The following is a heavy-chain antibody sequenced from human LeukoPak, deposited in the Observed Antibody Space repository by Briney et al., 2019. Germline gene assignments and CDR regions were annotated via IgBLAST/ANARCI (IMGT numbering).Heavy chain of an antibody. CDR3: ARAIFGVVVRTTYYMDV. CDR1: GYTFTSYD. CDR2: MNPNSGNT. J-gene: IGHJ6*03. V-gene: IGHV1-8*01. Sequence: ASVKVSCKASGYTFTSYDINWVRQATGQGLEWMGWMNPNSGNTGYAQKFQGRVTMTRNTSISTAYMEPSSLRSEDTAVYYCARAIFGVVVRTTYYMDVWGKGTTVTVSS. D-gene: IGHD3-3*01.